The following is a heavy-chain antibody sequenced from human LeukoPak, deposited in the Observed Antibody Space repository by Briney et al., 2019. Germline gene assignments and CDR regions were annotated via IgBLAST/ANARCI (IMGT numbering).Heavy chain of an antibody. CDR3: ARGAPGSYCSGGSCPYFDY. V-gene: IGHV1-8*01. CDR1: GYTFTSYD. J-gene: IGHJ4*02. D-gene: IGHD2-15*01. CDR2: VNPNSGHT. Sequence: ASVKVSCTASGYTFTSYDVNWVRQGTGQGLEWVGWVNPNSGHTGYAQKFQGRVTMTTNTSISTAYMELSSLRSEDTAVYYCARGAPGSYCSGGSCPYFDYWGQGTLVSVSS.